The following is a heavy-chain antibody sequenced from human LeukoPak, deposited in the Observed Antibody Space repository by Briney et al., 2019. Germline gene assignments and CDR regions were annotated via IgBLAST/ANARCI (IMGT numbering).Heavy chain of an antibody. J-gene: IGHJ4*02. V-gene: IGHV4-59*12. D-gene: IGHD5-18*01. CDR2: IYYDGST. Sequence: PSETLSLTCTVSDGSISSYYWTWIRQPPGKGLEWLGCIYYDGSTNYNPSLSSRVTISVDKSKNQFSLKLSSVTAADTAVYYCARDQGQLPNFDYWGQGTLVTVSS. CDR3: ARDQGQLPNFDY. CDR1: DGSISSYY.